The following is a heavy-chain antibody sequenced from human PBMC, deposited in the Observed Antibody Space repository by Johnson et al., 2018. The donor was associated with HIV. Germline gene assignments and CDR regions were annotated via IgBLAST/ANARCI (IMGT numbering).Heavy chain of an antibody. Sequence: QVQLVESGGGAVQPGRSLRPSCAASGFTFSSYAMHWVRQAPGQGLERAAVISYDGSNKSYADSVKGRSTISRDISKNTLYLQMNSLRAEDTAVYYCARLYYYDSSGYYVGAFDIWGQGTMVTVSS. J-gene: IGHJ3*02. CDR3: ARLYYYDSSGYYVGAFDI. V-gene: IGHV3-30-3*01. CDR1: GFTFSSYA. D-gene: IGHD3-22*01. CDR2: ISYDGSNK.